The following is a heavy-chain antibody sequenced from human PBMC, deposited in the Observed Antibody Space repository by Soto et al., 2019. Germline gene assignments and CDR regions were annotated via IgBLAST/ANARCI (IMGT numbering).Heavy chain of an antibody. J-gene: IGHJ4*02. V-gene: IGHV3-13*04. Sequence: EVQLVESGGGLVQPGGSLRLSRSASGFTFSSYDMHWVRQGTGKGLEWVSAIGTTGDTYYAGSVKGRFTISRENAKNSLYLQMNSLRAGDTAIYFCARAIGPTLFDYWGQGTLVTVSS. CDR3: ARAIGPTLFDY. CDR1: GFTFSSYD. D-gene: IGHD3-22*01. CDR2: IGTTGDT.